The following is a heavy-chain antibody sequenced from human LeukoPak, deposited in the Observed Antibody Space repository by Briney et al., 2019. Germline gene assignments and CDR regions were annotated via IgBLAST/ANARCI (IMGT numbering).Heavy chain of an antibody. V-gene: IGHV4-39*07. CDR3: ARMYSSGWYGDGWWDY. CDR2: IYYSGST. J-gene: IGHJ4*02. Sequence: PSETLSLTCTVSGGSITYYWGWIRQPPGKGLEWIGSIYYSGSTYYNPSLKSRVTISVDTSKNQFSLKLSSVTAADTAVYYCARMYSSGWYGDGWWDYWGQGTLVTVSS. D-gene: IGHD6-19*01. CDR1: GGSITYY.